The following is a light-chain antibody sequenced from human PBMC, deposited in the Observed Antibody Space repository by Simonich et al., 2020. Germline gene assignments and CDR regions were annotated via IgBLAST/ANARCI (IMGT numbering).Light chain of an antibody. CDR2: STN. Sequence: QTVVTQEPSFSVSPGGTVTLTCGLSSGSVSTSYYPSWYQQTPDQAPRTLIYSTNTRSSGVPDRFSGSILGNKAALTITWAQADDESDYYCVLYMGSGIWVFGGGTKLTVL. CDR3: VLYMGSGIWV. CDR1: SGSVSTSYY. J-gene: IGLJ3*02. V-gene: IGLV8-61*01.